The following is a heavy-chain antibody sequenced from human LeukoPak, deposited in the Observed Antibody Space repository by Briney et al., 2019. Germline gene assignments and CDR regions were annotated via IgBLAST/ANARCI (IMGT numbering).Heavy chain of an antibody. V-gene: IGHV5-51*01. CDR2: IYPAASDT. CDR3: ARLFSVDFWSDYSGGFYMDV. D-gene: IGHD3-3*01. J-gene: IGHJ6*03. Sequence: GESLKISCKGSGYGFTSYWIAWVRQMPGKGLEWMGTIYPAASDTRYSPSFQGQVAISVDKSISTAYLQWSSLKASDTAMYYCARLFSVDFWSDYSGGFYMDVWGKGTTVTVSS. CDR1: GYGFTSYW.